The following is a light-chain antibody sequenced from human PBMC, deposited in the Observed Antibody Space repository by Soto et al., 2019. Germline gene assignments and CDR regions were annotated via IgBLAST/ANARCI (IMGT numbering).Light chain of an antibody. V-gene: IGLV2-14*01. CDR3: ASYTRTTTLV. Sequence: QSALTQPAFVSGSPGQSITISCTGTISDIGGYNFISWYQHHSGKAPKLVIYDVNNRPSGISYRFSGSKSGNTASLTISGLQAEDEADYYCASYTRTTTLVFGGGTKVTVL. CDR1: ISDIGGYNF. J-gene: IGLJ2*01. CDR2: DVN.